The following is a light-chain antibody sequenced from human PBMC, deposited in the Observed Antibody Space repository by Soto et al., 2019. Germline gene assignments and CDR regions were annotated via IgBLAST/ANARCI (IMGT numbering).Light chain of an antibody. V-gene: IGKV1-17*01. CDR1: QGIRND. Sequence: DIQMTQSPSSLSSSVGDRVTITCRASQGIRNDLGCYQQKPGKAPKRLIYTASNLESGVPSRFSGSGSGTEFTLTISSLQPEDFATYYCQQSYSTPPITFGQGTRLEIK. CDR2: TAS. CDR3: QQSYSTPPIT. J-gene: IGKJ5*01.